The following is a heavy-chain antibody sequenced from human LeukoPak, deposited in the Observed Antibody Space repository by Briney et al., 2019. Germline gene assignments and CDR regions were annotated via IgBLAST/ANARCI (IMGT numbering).Heavy chain of an antibody. D-gene: IGHD6-19*01. CDR3: AKEPNPYSSGWYVDY. Sequence: GGSLRLSCAASGFTFSSYGMHWVRQAPGKGLEWVAVISYDGSNKYYADSVKGRFTISRDNSKNTLYLQMNSLRAEDTAVYYCAKEPNPYSSGWYVDYWGQGTLVTVSS. V-gene: IGHV3-30*18. J-gene: IGHJ4*02. CDR1: GFTFSSYG. CDR2: ISYDGSNK.